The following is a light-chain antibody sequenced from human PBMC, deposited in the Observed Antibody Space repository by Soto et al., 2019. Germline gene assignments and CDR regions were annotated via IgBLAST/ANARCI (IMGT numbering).Light chain of an antibody. J-gene: IGKJ1*01. Sequence: DIVLTQSPASLSLPPGERATLSCRASQSVSSSFLAWYQQKPGQAPRLLIYGASRRATGIADRFTGCGSGTDFTLTISRLEPEDFAVYYCQQYDSSLTFGLGTKVEMK. CDR3: QQYDSSLT. V-gene: IGKV3-20*01. CDR1: QSVSSSF. CDR2: GAS.